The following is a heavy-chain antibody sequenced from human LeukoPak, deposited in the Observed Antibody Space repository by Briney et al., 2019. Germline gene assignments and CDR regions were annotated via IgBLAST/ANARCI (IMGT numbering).Heavy chain of an antibody. Sequence: SETLSLTCTVSGGSISSYYWSWIRQPPGKGVEWIGYIYYSGSTNYNPSLKRRVTISVDTSTNQFSLKLSSVTAADTAVYYCAREERYYYDSSGYPYAFDIWGQGTMVTVSS. CDR3: AREERYYYDSSGYPYAFDI. D-gene: IGHD3-22*01. V-gene: IGHV4-59*01. CDR2: IYYSGST. CDR1: GGSISSYY. J-gene: IGHJ3*02.